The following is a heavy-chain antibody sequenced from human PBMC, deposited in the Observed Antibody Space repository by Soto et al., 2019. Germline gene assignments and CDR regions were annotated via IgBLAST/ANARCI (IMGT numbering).Heavy chain of an antibody. CDR1: GFTFSSYS. CDR3: ARALLVVVAATPGTGYYYYGMDV. D-gene: IGHD2-15*01. Sequence: GGSLRLSCAASGFTFSSYSMNWVRQAPGKGLEWVSSISSSSSYIYYADSVKGRFTISRDNAKNSLYLQMNSLRAEDTAVYYCARALLVVVAATPGTGYYYYGMDVWGQGTTVTVSS. J-gene: IGHJ6*02. V-gene: IGHV3-21*01. CDR2: ISSSSSYI.